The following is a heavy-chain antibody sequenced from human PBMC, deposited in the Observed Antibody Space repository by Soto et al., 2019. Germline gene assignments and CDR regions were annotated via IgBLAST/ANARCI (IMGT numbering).Heavy chain of an antibody. V-gene: IGHV3-30*18. CDR3: ANLGGPYNFLSGESPNFDY. CDR1: GVTFSSSG. Sequence: QVQLVESGGGVVQPGTSLRLSCAASGVTFSSSGMHWLRQAPGKGLEWVTFISHDGSDKFYADSVKGRFTVSRDNSKNTLYLQMNTLGGDDTAVYYCANLGGPYNFLSGESPNFDYWGQGTLVTVSS. J-gene: IGHJ4*02. CDR2: ISHDGSDK. D-gene: IGHD3-3*01.